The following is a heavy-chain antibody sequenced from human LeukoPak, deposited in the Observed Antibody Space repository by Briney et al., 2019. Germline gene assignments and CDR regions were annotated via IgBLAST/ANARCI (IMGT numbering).Heavy chain of an antibody. CDR3: ARNAADCTTSACYDS. J-gene: IGHJ4*02. CDR1: GFTFRNYA. D-gene: IGHD2-8*01. V-gene: IGHV3-23*01. Sequence: LSGGLLRFSCAASGFTFRNYAMTWVRQAPGKGMEWVSVVTGNGDTTYYADSLKGRFTISRDNSRNTLYLQMNSLRAEDTAVYHCARNAADCTTSACYDSWGQGTLVTVSS. CDR2: VTGNGDTT.